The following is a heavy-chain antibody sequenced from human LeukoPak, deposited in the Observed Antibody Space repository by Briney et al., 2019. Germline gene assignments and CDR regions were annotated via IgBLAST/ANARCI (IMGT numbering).Heavy chain of an antibody. CDR2: IYTSGST. V-gene: IGHV4-4*07. Sequence: SETLSLTCTVSGGSISGYYWSWIRQPAGKGLEWIGRIYTSGSTNYNPSLKSRVTMSIDTSKNQFSLKLSSVTAADTAVYYCARLTSSWYQDWYFDLWGRGTLVTVSS. J-gene: IGHJ2*01. D-gene: IGHD6-13*01. CDR1: GGSISGYY. CDR3: ARLTSSWYQDWYFDL.